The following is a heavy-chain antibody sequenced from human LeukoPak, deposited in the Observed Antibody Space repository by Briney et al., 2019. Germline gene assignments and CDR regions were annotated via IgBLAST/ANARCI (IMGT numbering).Heavy chain of an antibody. Sequence: GGSLRLSCTVSGFTFSSYWINWVRQAPGKGPEWVASINQDGSGHYYVDSVKGRFTISRDNAKDSLYLQMSSLRVEDAAVYYCARDPPFIIGTTFFDYWGQGTLVTVSS. V-gene: IGHV3-7*05. CDR3: ARDPPFIIGTTFFDY. D-gene: IGHD1-20*01. CDR1: GFTFSSYW. J-gene: IGHJ4*02. CDR2: INQDGSGH.